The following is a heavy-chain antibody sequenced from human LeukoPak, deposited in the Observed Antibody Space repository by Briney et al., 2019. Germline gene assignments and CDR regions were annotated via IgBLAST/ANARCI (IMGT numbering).Heavy chain of an antibody. CDR1: GGSFSGYY. V-gene: IGHV4-34*01. J-gene: IGHJ4*02. D-gene: IGHD3-3*01. CDR2: INHSGST. CDR3: AGELITIFGVVPIFDY. Sequence: SETLSLTCAVYGGSFSGYYWSWIRQPPGKGLEWIGEINHSGSTNYNPSLKSRVTISVDTSKNQFSLKLSSVTAADTAVYYCAGELITIFGVVPIFDYWGQGTLATVSS.